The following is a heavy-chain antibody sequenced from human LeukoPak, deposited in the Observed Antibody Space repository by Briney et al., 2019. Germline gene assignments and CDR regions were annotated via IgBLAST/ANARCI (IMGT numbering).Heavy chain of an antibody. CDR1: GGSISSGDYY. Sequence: PSETLSLTCTVSGGSISSGDYYWSWIRQPPGKGLEWIGYIYYSGSTNYNPSLKSRVTISVDTSKNQFSLKLSSVTAADTAVYYCAKTRGVATGLRNGVIPYYFDYWGQGTLVTVSS. CDR2: IYYSGST. V-gene: IGHV4-30-4*01. J-gene: IGHJ4*02. D-gene: IGHD5-12*01. CDR3: AKTRGVATGLRNGVIPYYFDY.